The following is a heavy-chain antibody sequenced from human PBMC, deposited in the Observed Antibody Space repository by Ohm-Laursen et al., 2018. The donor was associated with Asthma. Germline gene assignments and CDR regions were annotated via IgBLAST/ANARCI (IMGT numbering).Heavy chain of an antibody. J-gene: IGHJ4*02. Sequence: SLRLSCTASGFTFRSYVMHWVRQAPGKGLEYVSAISTDGGTTYCADSVKGICTISRDNSKNILYLQMSSLRAEDTAVYYCVTRGSSSWFYPYWGQGTLVTVSS. CDR2: ISTDGGTT. CDR1: GFTFRSYV. CDR3: VTRGSSSWFYPY. D-gene: IGHD6-13*01. V-gene: IGHV3-64D*08.